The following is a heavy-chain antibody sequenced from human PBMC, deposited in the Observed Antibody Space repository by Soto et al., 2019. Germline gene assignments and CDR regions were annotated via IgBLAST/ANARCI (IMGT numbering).Heavy chain of an antibody. CDR3: ARAGGYCSGGSCRPDAFDI. V-gene: IGHV4-59*08. CDR2: IFYSGSS. Sequence: ASETLSLTCTVSGASVTTYYWNWIRQSPGKGLEWIGYIFYSGSSNYDPSLKSRVTISVDTSKNQFSLKLSSVTAADTAVYYCARAGGYCSGGSCRPDAFDIWGQGTMVTVSS. J-gene: IGHJ3*02. D-gene: IGHD2-15*01. CDR1: GASVTTYY.